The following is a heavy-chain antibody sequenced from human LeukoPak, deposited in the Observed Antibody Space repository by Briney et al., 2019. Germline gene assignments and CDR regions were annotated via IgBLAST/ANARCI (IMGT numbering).Heavy chain of an antibody. CDR2: IYPGDSDT. V-gene: IGHV5-51*01. CDR1: GYSFTSYW. J-gene: IGHJ6*02. Sequence: GESLKISCKGSGYSFTSYWIGWVRQMPGKGLEWMGIIYPGDSDTRYGTSFQGQVTIAADKYISTAYLQWSSLKASDTAMYYCAADLSYYDILTGYLVWGQGTTVTVSS. CDR3: AADLSYYDILTGYLV. D-gene: IGHD3-9*01.